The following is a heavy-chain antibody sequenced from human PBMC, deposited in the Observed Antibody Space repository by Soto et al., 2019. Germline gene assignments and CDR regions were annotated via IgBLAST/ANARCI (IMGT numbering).Heavy chain of an antibody. Sequence: SETLSLTCTVSGGSISTYYWSWIRQPPGKGLEWIGYISYSGSTNYNPSLKSRVTISVDTSKNQFSLRLNSVTAADTAVYYCARIPYYASGTYYGLYYFDYWGQGTLVTVSS. CDR2: ISYSGST. J-gene: IGHJ4*02. D-gene: IGHD3-10*01. V-gene: IGHV4-59*01. CDR1: GGSISTYY. CDR3: ARIPYYASGTYYGLYYFDY.